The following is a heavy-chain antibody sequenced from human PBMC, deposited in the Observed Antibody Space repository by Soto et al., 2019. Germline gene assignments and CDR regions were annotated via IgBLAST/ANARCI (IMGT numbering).Heavy chain of an antibody. J-gene: IGHJ4*02. CDR3: ASEITVDGRAGY. V-gene: IGHV3-21*01. Sequence: EVQLVESGGGLVKPGGSLRLSCAGSGFFFSSDTMNWVRQAPGKGLEWVSSISGNSGYIYYADSVKGRFTISRDNAKNSLFLQMKNLRAEETAVYYCASEITVDGRAGYWGQGTLVTVSS. D-gene: IGHD6-19*01. CDR2: ISGNSGYI. CDR1: GFFFSSDT.